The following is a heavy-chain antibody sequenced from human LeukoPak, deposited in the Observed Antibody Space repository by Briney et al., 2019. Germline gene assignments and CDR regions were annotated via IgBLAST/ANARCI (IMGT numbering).Heavy chain of an antibody. D-gene: IGHD2-2*01. V-gene: IGHV3-48*01. CDR1: GFTFSTYN. CDR2: ISSSGSAM. CDR3: ARDPSKIVVVPAATPEGY. Sequence: GGSLRLSCEASGFTFSTYNMNWVRQAPGKGLEWVSYISSSGSAMYYTDSVKGRFTISRDNAKNSLYLQMNSLRAEDTAVYYCARDPSKIVVVPAATPEGYWGQGTLVTVSS. J-gene: IGHJ4*02.